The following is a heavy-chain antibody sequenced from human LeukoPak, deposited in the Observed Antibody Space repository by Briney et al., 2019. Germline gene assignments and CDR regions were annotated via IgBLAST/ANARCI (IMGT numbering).Heavy chain of an antibody. J-gene: IGHJ5*01. CDR2: ISYDGSNK. CDR3: AKVDGYNSGWYDS. D-gene: IGHD6-19*01. Sequence: AGGSLRLSCAASGFTFSSYGMHWVRQAPGKGLEWVAVISYDGSNKYYADSVKGRFTISRDNAKNSLYLQMDILKPEDTAFYYCAKVDGYNSGWYDSWGQGTLVTVSS. V-gene: IGHV3-30*18. CDR1: GFTFSSYG.